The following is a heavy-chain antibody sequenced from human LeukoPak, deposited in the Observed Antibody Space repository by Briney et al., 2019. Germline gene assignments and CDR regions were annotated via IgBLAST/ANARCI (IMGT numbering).Heavy chain of an antibody. V-gene: IGHV3-23*01. CDR3: AKDYYDSSGENWFDP. J-gene: IGHJ5*02. Sequence: GGPLRLSCAASGFTFSSYAMSWVRQAPGKGLEWVSAISGSGGSTYYADSVKGRFTISRDNSKNTLYLQMNSLRAEDTAVYYCAKDYYDSSGENWFDPWGQGTLVTVSS. D-gene: IGHD3-22*01. CDR2: ISGSGGST. CDR1: GFTFSSYA.